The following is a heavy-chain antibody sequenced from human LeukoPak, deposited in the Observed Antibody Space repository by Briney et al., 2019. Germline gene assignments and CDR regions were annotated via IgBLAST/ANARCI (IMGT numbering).Heavy chain of an antibody. CDR1: GLSFSGYA. Sequence: PGGSLRLSCVASGLSFSGYAMSWVRQAPGKGLEWVSTISGRGDSAYYADSVKGRFIVSRDNSKSTLYLQMNSLRAEDTAVYYCPRKYDSSGYYDYWGQGILVTVSS. CDR3: PRKYDSSGYYDY. J-gene: IGHJ4*02. V-gene: IGHV3-23*01. CDR2: ISGRGDSA. D-gene: IGHD3-22*01.